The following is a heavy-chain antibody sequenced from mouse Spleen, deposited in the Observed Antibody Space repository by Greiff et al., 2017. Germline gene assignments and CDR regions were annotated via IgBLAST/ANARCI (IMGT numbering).Heavy chain of an antibody. Sequence: QVQLQQPGAELVRPGSSVKLSCKASGYTFTSYWMHWVKQRPIQGLEWIGNIDPSDSETHYNQKFKDKATLTVDKSSSTAYMQLSSLTSEDSAVYYCARNSWGYVGFAYRGRGTLVTGPA. CDR3: ARNSWGYVGFAY. CDR2: IDPSDSET. D-gene: IGHD3-1*01. V-gene: IGHV1-52*01. CDR1: GYTFTSYW. J-gene: IGHJ3*01.